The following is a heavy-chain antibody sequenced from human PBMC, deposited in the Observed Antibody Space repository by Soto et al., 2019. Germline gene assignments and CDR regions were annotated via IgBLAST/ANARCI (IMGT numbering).Heavy chain of an antibody. Sequence: ESGGGVVQPGRSLRLSCAASGFTFGSNGMHWVRQAPGKGLEWVAVIWFDGSKEYYADSVKGRFTISRDNSKNMLYLQMNSLRPDDTAVYYCARFTGGDPSGCFDYWGQGTLVTVSS. J-gene: IGHJ4*02. V-gene: IGHV3-33*01. CDR2: IWFDGSKE. CDR3: ARFTGGDPSGCFDY. D-gene: IGHD3-22*01. CDR1: GFTFGSNG.